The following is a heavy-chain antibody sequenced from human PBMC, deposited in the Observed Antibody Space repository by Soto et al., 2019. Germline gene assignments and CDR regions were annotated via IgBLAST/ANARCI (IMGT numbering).Heavy chain of an antibody. CDR2: INPSGGST. Sequence: ASVKVSCKASGYTFTSYYMHWVRQAPGQGLEWMGIINPSGGSTSYAQKFQGRVTMTRDTSTSTVYMELSSLRSEDTAVYYCARDHPNVLRFLEWPDYYFDYWGQGTLVPVSS. CDR3: ARDHPNVLRFLEWPDYYFDY. J-gene: IGHJ4*02. CDR1: GYTFTSYY. V-gene: IGHV1-46*01. D-gene: IGHD3-3*01.